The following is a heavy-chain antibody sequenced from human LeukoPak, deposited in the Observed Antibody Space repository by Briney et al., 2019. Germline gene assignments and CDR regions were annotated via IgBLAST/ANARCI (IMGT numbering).Heavy chain of an antibody. Sequence: SETLSLTCTVSGGSISSYYWSWIRQPPGKGLEWIGYIYYSGSTNYNPSLKSRVTISVDTSKNQFSLKLSSVTAADTAVYYCAREVATKNYFDYWGQGTLVTVSS. J-gene: IGHJ4*02. D-gene: IGHD5-12*01. CDR2: IYYSGST. V-gene: IGHV4-59*01. CDR3: AREVATKNYFDY. CDR1: GGSISSYY.